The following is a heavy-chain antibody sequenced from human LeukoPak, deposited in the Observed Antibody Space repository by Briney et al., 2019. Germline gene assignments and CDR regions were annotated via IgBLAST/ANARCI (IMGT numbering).Heavy chain of an antibody. D-gene: IGHD3-10*01. Sequence: SETLSLTCTVSGGSISSGGYYWSWIRQPPGKGLEWIGYIYHSGSTYYNPSLKSRVTMSVDTSKNQFSLKLSSVTAADTAVYYCARDVWLRWFDPWGQGTLVTVSS. CDR3: ARDVWLRWFDP. J-gene: IGHJ5*02. CDR2: IYHSGST. V-gene: IGHV4-30-2*01. CDR1: GGSISSGGYY.